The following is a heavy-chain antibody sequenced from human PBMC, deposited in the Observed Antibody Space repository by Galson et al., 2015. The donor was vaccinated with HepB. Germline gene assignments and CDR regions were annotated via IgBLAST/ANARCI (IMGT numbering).Heavy chain of an antibody. J-gene: IGHJ6*02. D-gene: IGHD4-23*01. CDR3: ARTLGGNSNYYGMDV. V-gene: IGHV3-11*06. Sequence: SLRLSCAASGFTFSDYYMSWIRQAPGKGLEWVSYISSSSSYTNYADSVKGRFTISRDNAKNSLYLQMNSLRAEDTAVYYCARTLGGNSNYYGMDVWGQGTTVTVSS. CDR2: ISSSSSYT. CDR1: GFTFSDYY.